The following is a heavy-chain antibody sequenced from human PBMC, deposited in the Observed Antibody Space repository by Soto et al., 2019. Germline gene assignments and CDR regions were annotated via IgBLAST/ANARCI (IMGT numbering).Heavy chain of an antibody. V-gene: IGHV3-33*01. CDR2: IWYDGSNK. J-gene: IGHJ5*02. Sequence: QVQLVESGGGVVQPGRSLRLSCAASGFTFSSYGMHWVRQAPGKGLEWVAVIWYDGSNKYYADSVKGRFTISRDSSKNTLYLQMNSLRAEDTAVYYCARSGEWLRLGWFDPWGQGTLVTVSS. D-gene: IGHD6-19*01. CDR3: ARSGEWLRLGWFDP. CDR1: GFTFSSYG.